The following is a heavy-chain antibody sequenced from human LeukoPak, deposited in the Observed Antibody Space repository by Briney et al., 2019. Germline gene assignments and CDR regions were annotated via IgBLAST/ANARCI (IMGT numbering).Heavy chain of an antibody. V-gene: IGHV3-30-3*01. D-gene: IGHD3/OR15-3a*01. CDR3: ARDDFGGSIDY. CDR2: ISYDGSNK. Sequence: GGSLRLSCAASGFTFSSYAMHWVCQAPGKGLEWVAVISYDGSNKYYADSVKGRFTISRDNSKNTLYLQMNSLRAEDTAVYYCARDDFGGSIDYWAREPWSPSPQ. J-gene: IGHJ4*02. CDR1: GFTFSSYA.